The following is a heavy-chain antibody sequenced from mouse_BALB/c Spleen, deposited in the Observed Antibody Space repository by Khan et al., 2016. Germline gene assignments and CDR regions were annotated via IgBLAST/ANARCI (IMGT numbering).Heavy chain of an antibody. D-gene: IGHD1-1*01. J-gene: IGHJ3*01. Sequence: EVKLLESGGGLVQPGGSLKVSCAASGFDFSRYWMSWVRQAPGTGLEWIGDINPDSGTINYTPSLKVKFVISRDNAKNTLYLQMSKVRAEDSALXYWARAGYYGYLVNWGQGTLVTVSA. V-gene: IGHV4-1*02. CDR3: ARAGYYGYLVN. CDR2: INPDSGTI. CDR1: GFDFSRYW.